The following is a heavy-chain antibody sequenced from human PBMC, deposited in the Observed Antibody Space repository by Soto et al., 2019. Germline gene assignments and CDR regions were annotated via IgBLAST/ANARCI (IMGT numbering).Heavy chain of an antibody. CDR3: ASQGERSGWRSYHYDMGV. V-gene: IGHV4-4*02. Sequence: SETLSLTCVVSGGSIRSSNWWTWVRRPPGKGLEWIGEIYVSGSTEYNPSLKSRVTISVDKSKNQFSLKLHSVTAADTAVYYCASQGERSGWRSYHYDMGVWGQGTTVTVSS. J-gene: IGHJ6*02. CDR1: GGSIRSSNW. D-gene: IGHD6-19*01. CDR2: IYVSGST.